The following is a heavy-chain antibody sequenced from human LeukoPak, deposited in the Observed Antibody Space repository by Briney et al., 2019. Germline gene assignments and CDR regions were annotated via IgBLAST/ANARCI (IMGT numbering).Heavy chain of an antibody. J-gene: IGHJ4*02. CDR2: ISSSGSTI. CDR3: ARTVARIGY. Sequence: GGSLRLSCAASGFTFSSYEMNWVCQAPGKGLEWVSHISSSGSTIYYTDSVKGRFTISRDNSKNLLYLQMNSLRAEDTAIYYCARTVARIGYWGQGTLVTVSS. CDR1: GFTFSSYE. V-gene: IGHV3-48*03. D-gene: IGHD4-23*01.